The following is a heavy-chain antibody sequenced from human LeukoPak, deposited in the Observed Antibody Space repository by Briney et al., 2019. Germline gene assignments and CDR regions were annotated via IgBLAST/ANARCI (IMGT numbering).Heavy chain of an antibody. Sequence: GGSLRLSCAASGFTFSDYYMSWIRQAPGKGLEWVSYISSSGSTIYYADSVKGRFTISRDNAKNSLYLQMSSLRAEDTAVYYCARDRGPMYSSGWYAVYWGQGTLVTVSS. CDR2: ISSSGSTI. D-gene: IGHD6-19*01. CDR3: ARDRGPMYSSGWYAVY. CDR1: GFTFSDYY. V-gene: IGHV3-11*01. J-gene: IGHJ4*02.